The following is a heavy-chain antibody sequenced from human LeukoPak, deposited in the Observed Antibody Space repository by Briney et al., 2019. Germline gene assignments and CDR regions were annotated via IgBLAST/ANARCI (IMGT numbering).Heavy chain of an antibody. V-gene: IGHV3-7*01. CDR1: GFTFSSYW. J-gene: IGHJ4*02. CDR2: IKQDGSEK. Sequence: PGGSLRLSCAASGFTFSSYWMSWVRQAPGKGLEWVANIKQDGSEKYYVDSVKGRSTISRDNAKNSLYLQMNSLRAEDTAVYYCASRGRGCSGGSCHRNYFDYWGQGTLVTVSS. D-gene: IGHD2-15*01. CDR3: ASRGRGCSGGSCHRNYFDY.